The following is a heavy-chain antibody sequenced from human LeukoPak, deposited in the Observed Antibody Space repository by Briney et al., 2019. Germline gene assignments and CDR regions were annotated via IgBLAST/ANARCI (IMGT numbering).Heavy chain of an antibody. V-gene: IGHV4-34*01. Sequence: PSETLSLTCAVYGGSFSGYYWSWIRQPPGKGLEWIGEINHSGSTNYNPSLKSRVTISVDTSKNQFSLKLSSVTAADTAVYYCARDQYYYDRSGYTTVSYSDYWGQGTLVTVSS. CDR1: GGSFSGYY. J-gene: IGHJ4*02. CDR2: INHSGST. CDR3: ARDQYYYDRSGYTTVSYSDY. D-gene: IGHD3-22*01.